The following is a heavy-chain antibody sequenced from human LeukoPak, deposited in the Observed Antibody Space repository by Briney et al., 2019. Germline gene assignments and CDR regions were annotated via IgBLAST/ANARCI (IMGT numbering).Heavy chain of an antibody. CDR1: GFTFSSYA. J-gene: IGHJ4*02. CDR2: ISSSSSYI. CDR3: ARDGAPPLFDY. V-gene: IGHV3-21*01. Sequence: PGRSLRLSCAASGFTFSSYAMHWVRQAPGKGLEWVSSISSSSSYIYYADSVKGRFTISRDNAKNSLYLQMNSLRAEDTAVYYCARDGAPPLFDYWGQGTLVTVSS.